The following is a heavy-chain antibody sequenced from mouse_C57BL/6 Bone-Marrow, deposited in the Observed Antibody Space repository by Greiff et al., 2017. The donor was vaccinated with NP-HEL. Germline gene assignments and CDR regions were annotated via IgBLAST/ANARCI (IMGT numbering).Heavy chain of an antibody. CDR2: ISSGGSYT. CDR1: GFTFSSYG. Sequence: EVKLMESGGDLVKPGGSLKLSCAASGFTFSSYGMSWVRQTPDKRLEWVATISSGGSYTYYPDSVKGRFTISRDNAKNTLYLQMSSLKSEDTAMYYCARHHDGYLYWYFDVWGTGTTVTVSS. V-gene: IGHV5-6*01. D-gene: IGHD2-3*01. CDR3: ARHHDGYLYWYFDV. J-gene: IGHJ1*03.